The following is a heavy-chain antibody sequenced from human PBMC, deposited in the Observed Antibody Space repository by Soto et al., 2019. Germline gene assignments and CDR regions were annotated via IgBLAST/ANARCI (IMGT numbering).Heavy chain of an antibody. CDR2: IIPIFGTA. J-gene: IGHJ3*02. D-gene: IGHD3-22*01. V-gene: IGHV1-69*13. CDR3: ARGSHHYYYDSSAPKGSAFDI. Sequence: SVKLSCKASGGTFSSYAISWVRQAPGQGLEWMGGIIPIFGTANYAQKFQGRVTITADESTSTAYMELSSLRSEDTAVYYCARGSHHYYYDSSAPKGSAFDIWGQGTMVTVSS. CDR1: GGTFSSYA.